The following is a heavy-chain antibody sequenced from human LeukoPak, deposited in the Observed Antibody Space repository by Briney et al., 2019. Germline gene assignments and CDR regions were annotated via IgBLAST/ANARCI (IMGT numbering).Heavy chain of an antibody. V-gene: IGHV3-13*01. J-gene: IGHJ6*03. CDR2: IGTAGDT. Sequence: PVGCLRLSCAASGFTFSSYDMHWVRQATGKRLEWVSTIGTAGDTYYLDSVKGRFTISRENAQNSLYLQMNSLTAGDTAVYYCARGGYFGYSYGGYYYMDVWGKGTTVIVSS. CDR1: GFTFSSYD. CDR3: ARGGYFGYSYGGYYYMDV. D-gene: IGHD5-18*01.